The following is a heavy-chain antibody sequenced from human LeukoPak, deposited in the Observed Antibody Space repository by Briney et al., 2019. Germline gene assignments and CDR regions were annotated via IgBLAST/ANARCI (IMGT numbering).Heavy chain of an antibody. V-gene: IGHV3-73*01. CDR3: TRQVVVAATPNWFDP. J-gene: IGHJ5*02. CDR1: GFTFSGSA. Sequence: PGGSLRLSCAASGFTFSGSAMHWVRQASGKGLEWVGRIRSKANSYATAYAASVKGRFTISRDDSKNTAYLQMNSLKTEDTAVYYCTRQVVVAATPNWFDPWSQGTLVTVSS. CDR2: IRSKANSYAT. D-gene: IGHD2-15*01.